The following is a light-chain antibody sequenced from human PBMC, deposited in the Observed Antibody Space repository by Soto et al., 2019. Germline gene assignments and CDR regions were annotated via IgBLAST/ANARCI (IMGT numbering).Light chain of an antibody. CDR1: SSNIGAGYE. CDR3: QSYDSSLSGYV. CDR2: ENN. V-gene: IGLV1-40*01. J-gene: IGLJ1*01. Sequence: QSVLTQPPSVSEAPGQRVTISCTGSSSNIGAGYEAHWYQQVPGTAPKLLIYENNNRPSGVPDRFSGSKSGTSASLAITGLQAEDEAEDYCQSYDSSLSGYVFGTGTQVTVL.